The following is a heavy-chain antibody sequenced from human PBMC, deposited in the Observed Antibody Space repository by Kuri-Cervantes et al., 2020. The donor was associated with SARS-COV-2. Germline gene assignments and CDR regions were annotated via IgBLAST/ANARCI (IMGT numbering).Heavy chain of an antibody. CDR3: AKELNEGYSSSWCFDY. V-gene: IGHV3-30*02. Sequence: GGLLRPPCPASGFTFSSYGMHWVRQAPGKGLDWVAFIRYDGSNKYYADSAKRRFTISRDNSKSTLYLQMNSLRAEVTAVYYCAKELNEGYSSSWCFDYWGQGSLVTVSS. D-gene: IGHD6-13*01. CDR2: IRYDGSNK. CDR1: GFTFSSYG. J-gene: IGHJ4*02.